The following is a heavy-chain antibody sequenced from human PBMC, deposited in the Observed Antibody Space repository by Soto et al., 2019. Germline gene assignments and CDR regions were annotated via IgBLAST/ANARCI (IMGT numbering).Heavy chain of an antibody. CDR1: GLTETNSY. CDR2: NHGSGSP. V-gene: IGHV3-53*01. D-gene: IGHD5-12*01. J-gene: IGHJ4*02. CDR3: ARAPPERAGYFLDK. Sequence: PGGSLRLSCEAPGLTETNSYLTWVRQAAVKWVEWVAGNHGSGSPFYVDSVKGRFTISRDRSTNTIYLHMNNLRGDDTAVYYCARAPPERAGYFLDKWGQGSLVTVSS.